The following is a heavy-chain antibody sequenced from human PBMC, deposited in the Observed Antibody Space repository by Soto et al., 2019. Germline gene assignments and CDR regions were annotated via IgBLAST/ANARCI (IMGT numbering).Heavy chain of an antibody. J-gene: IGHJ5*02. V-gene: IGHV4-31*03. CDR2: IYYSGST. CDR3: ARERIMITFGGVIAPAFFDP. Sequence: PSETLSLTCTVSGGSISSGGYYWSWIRQHPGKGLEWIGYIYYSGSTYYNPSLKSRVTISVDTSKNQFSLKLSSVSAADTAVYYCARERIMITFGGVIAPAFFDPWGQGTPVTVSS. CDR1: GGSISSGGYY. D-gene: IGHD3-16*02.